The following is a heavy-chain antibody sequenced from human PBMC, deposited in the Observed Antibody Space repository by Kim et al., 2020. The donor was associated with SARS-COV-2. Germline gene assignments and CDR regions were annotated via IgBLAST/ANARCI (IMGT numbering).Heavy chain of an antibody. CDR2: ISYDGSDS. Sequence: GGSLRLSCAASGFTFSTYAMHWVRQAPGKGLEWVAVISYDGSDSHYADSVKGRFTISRDNSKNTVYLQMNSLRAEDTAVYYCARDGRPVADTGYFDYCG. CDR1: GFTFSTYA. V-gene: IGHV3-30*04. D-gene: IGHD6-19*01. J-gene: IGHJ5*01. CDR3: ARDGRPVADTGYFDY.